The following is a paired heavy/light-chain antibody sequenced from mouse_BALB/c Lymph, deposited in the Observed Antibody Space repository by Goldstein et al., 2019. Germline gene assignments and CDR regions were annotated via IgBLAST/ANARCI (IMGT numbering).Light chain of an antibody. CDR1: QSLLNGVNQKNY. J-gene: IGKJ2*01. CDR2: FTS. V-gene: IGKV8-24*01. CDR3: QQHYSTPYT. Sequence: DIVMTQSPSSLAMSVGQKVTMSCKSSQSLLNGVNQKNYLAWYQQKPGQSPKLLVYFTSTWESGVPDRFKGSGSGTDFTLTISSVQAEDLADYFCQQHYSTPYTFGGGTKLEIK.
Heavy chain of an antibody. D-gene: IGHD1-1*01. J-gene: IGHJ2*01. Sequence: EVQLVESGGDLIKPGGSLKLSCVASGFAFSSYDMSWVRQTPEKRLEWVAYISSGGGGTYYPDTVKGRFTISRDNAKNTLYLQMSSLKSDDTAVYYCARHTPLYGYFDYWGQGTTLTVSS. V-gene: IGHV5-12-1*01. CDR1: GFAFSSYD. CDR2: ISSGGGGT. CDR3: ARHTPLYGYFDY.